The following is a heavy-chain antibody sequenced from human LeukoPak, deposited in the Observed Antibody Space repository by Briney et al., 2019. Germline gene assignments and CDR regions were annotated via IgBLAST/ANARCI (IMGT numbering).Heavy chain of an antibody. CDR3: ARCSSTGCASSPLAGYLY. J-gene: IGHJ4*02. Sequence: SQALSLTCTGSGGSIRSYQRSWIRQPPGKGPEWIGFIYCRGSTNYNPSLKSRVTISVDTSKNQFSLKLSSVTAADTAVYYCARCSSTGCASSPLAGYLYWGQGTLVTVSS. D-gene: IGHD2-2*01. CDR1: GGSIRSYQ. CDR2: IYCRGST. V-gene: IGHV4-59*01.